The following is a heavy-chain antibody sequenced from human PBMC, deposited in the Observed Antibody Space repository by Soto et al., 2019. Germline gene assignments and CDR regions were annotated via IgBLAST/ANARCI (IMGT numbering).Heavy chain of an antibody. CDR3: ARDPPLYGMDV. Sequence: GSLRLSCAASGFTFSSYSMNWVRQAPGKGLEWVSSISSSSSYIYYADSVKGRFTISRDNAKNSLYLQMNSLRAEDTAVYYCARDPPLYGMDVWGQGTTVTVSS. J-gene: IGHJ6*02. CDR2: ISSSSSYI. CDR1: GFTFSSYS. V-gene: IGHV3-21*01.